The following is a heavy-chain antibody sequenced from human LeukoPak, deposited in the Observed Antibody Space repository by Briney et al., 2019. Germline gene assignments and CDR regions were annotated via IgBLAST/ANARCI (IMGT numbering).Heavy chain of an antibody. V-gene: IGHV3-48*04. CDR2: SSSGSSTI. CDR3: ARGEQDMATMSIDY. J-gene: IGHJ4*02. Sequence: GGSLRLSRAASGFTFSTYAMNWVRQAPGKGLEWVSYSSSGSSTIYYADSVKGRFTISRDNAKDSLYLQMHSLRAEDTAVYYCARGEQDMATMSIDYWGQGALVTVSP. D-gene: IGHD5-24*01. CDR1: GFTFSTYA.